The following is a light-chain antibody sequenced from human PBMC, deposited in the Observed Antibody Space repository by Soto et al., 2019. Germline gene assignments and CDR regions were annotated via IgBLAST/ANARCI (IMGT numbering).Light chain of an antibody. CDR3: LQLYNFSWT. J-gene: IGKJ1*01. V-gene: IGKV3-11*01. CDR2: DAS. CDR1: QSVSSY. Sequence: EIVLTQSPATLSLSPGERATLSCRASQSVSSYLAWYQQKPGQAPRLLIYDASNRATGIPARFSGSGSGTDFTLTISRLQPEDFATYYCLQLYNFSWTFGQGTKVEIK.